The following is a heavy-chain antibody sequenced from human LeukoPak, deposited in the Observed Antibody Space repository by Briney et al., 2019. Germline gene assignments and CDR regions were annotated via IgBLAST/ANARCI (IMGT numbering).Heavy chain of an antibody. D-gene: IGHD2-15*01. CDR3: ARYCSGGSCADYNWFDP. CDR1: GGSISSSSSY. J-gene: IGHJ5*02. V-gene: IGHV4-39*07. CDR2: IYYSGST. Sequence: SETLSLTCTVSGGSISSSSSYWGWIRQPPGKGLEWTASIYYSGSTYYNPSLKSRVTISVDTSKDQFSLKLSSVTAADTAVYYCARYCSGGSCADYNWFDPWGQGTLVTVSS.